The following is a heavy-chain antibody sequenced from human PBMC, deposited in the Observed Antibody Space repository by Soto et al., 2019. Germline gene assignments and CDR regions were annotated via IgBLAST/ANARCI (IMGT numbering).Heavy chain of an antibody. CDR2: IYYSGIT. J-gene: IGHJ4*02. CDR1: GGAISRGDYY. D-gene: IGHD3-22*01. V-gene: IGHV4-30-4*01. CDR3: ASDPKYYYDSSGYPTDTAFDY. Sequence: SETLSLTCTVSGGAISRGDYYWSWIRHPPGKGLEWIGYIYYSGITYYNPSLKSRVTISVDTSKNQFSLKLSSVTAADTAVYYCASDPKYYYDSSGYPTDTAFDYWGQGTLVTVSS.